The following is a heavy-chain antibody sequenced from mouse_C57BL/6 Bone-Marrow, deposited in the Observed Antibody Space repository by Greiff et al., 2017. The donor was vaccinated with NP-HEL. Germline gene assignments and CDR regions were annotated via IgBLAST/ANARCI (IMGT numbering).Heavy chain of an antibody. CDR1: GFTFSDYY. D-gene: IGHD1-1*01. J-gene: IGHJ1*03. CDR3: ARHMYGSSYWYFDV. V-gene: IGHV5-12*01. Sequence: EVMLVESGGGLVQPGGSLKLSCAASGFTFSDYYMYWVRQTPEKRLEWVAYISNGGGSTYYPDTVKGRFTISRDNAKNTLYLQMSRLKSEDTAMYYCARHMYGSSYWYFDVWGTGTTVTVSS. CDR2: ISNGGGST.